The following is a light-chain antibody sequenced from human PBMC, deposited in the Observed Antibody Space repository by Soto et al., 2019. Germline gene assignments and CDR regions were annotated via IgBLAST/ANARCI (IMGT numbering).Light chain of an antibody. Sequence: DIQMTQSPSSLSVSVGDRVIITCRTSQSISSYLNWYQQKPGKAPRLLIYAASSLQSGVPSRFSGGGSGTYFTLTISSLQPEDFATYYCQQSYGTPNTFGQGTKLEIK. CDR1: QSISSY. CDR3: QQSYGTPNT. V-gene: IGKV1-39*01. J-gene: IGKJ2*01. CDR2: AAS.